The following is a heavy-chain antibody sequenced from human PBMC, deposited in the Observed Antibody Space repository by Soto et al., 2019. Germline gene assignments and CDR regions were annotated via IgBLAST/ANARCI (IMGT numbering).Heavy chain of an antibody. CDR2: IWYDGDNK. CDR3: AREYPWAVVLPGY. V-gene: IGHV3-33*01. J-gene: IGHJ4*02. CDR1: GFTFSSYA. Sequence: PGGSLRLSCAASGFTFSSYAMYWVRQPPGKGLEWVAEIWYDGDNKYYADSVKGRFTISRDNSANTVNLQMDRLRAEDTAVYYCAREYPWAVVLPGYWGQGT. D-gene: IGHD2-15*01.